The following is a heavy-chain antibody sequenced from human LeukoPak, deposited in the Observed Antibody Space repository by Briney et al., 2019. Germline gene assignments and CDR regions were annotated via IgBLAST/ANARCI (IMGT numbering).Heavy chain of an antibody. D-gene: IGHD3-9*01. V-gene: IGHV1-2*02. CDR1: GYTFTGYY. Sequence: GASVKVSCKASGYTFTGYYMHWVRQAPGQGLEWMGWINPNSGGTNYAQKFQGRVTMTRDTSISTAYMELSRLRSDDTAVYYCASPYDILTGFQEPGAFDIWGQGTMVTVSS. CDR2: INPNSGGT. CDR3: ASPYDILTGFQEPGAFDI. J-gene: IGHJ3*02.